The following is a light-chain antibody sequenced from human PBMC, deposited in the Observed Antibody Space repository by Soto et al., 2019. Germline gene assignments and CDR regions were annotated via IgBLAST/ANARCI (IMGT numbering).Light chain of an antibody. Sequence: EIVLTQSPGTLSLSPGERANLSCRASQSVTSTYLGWYQQQPGQHPRRRLYGTSKRAPGNPDRFSGGGAGTDFTLTPSLLEPEEFAAYYCQPYGRPPPSPVGQGQRLQVK. CDR3: QPYGRPPPSP. CDR2: GTS. CDR1: QSVTSTY. V-gene: IGKV3-20*01. J-gene: IGKJ5*01.